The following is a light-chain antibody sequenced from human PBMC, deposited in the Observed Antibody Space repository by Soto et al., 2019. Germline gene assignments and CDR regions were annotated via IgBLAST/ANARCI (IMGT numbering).Light chain of an antibody. CDR1: QKISSTV. CDR3: QQRGDWPPIT. J-gene: IGKJ5*01. CDR2: DAS. Sequence: IVLTKAPGILSLSPGERASLSCRAIQKISSTVLAWYQQKPGQAPRLLIYDASNRTTGIPARFSGSGSGTDFTLTISSLEPEDFAVYYCQQRGDWPPITFGQGTRLEIK. V-gene: IGKV3-11*01.